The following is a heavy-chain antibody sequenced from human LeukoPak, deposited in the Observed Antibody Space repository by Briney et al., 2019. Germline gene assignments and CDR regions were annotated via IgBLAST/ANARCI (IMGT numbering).Heavy chain of an antibody. V-gene: IGHV3-33*08. CDR3: ATMGVHFDY. CDR1: GFTFSSYA. J-gene: IGHJ4*02. D-gene: IGHD3-16*01. CDR2: IWYDGSNK. Sequence: GGSLRLSCAASGFTFSSYAMHWVRQAPGKGLEWVAVIWYDGSNKYYADSVKGRFTISRDNSKNTLYLQMNSLRAEDTAVYYCATMGVHFDYWGQGTLVTVSS.